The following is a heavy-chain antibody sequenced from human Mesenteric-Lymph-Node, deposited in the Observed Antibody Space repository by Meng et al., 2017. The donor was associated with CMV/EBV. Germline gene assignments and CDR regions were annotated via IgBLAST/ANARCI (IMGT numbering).Heavy chain of an antibody. D-gene: IGHD3-16*01. V-gene: IGHV3-15*01. CDR2: ITSKSDSTAA. Sequence: FTFRSGWLSWVRQAPGKGPEWIGRITSKSDSTAADYAAPVKGRFTISRDDSKHTLYLQMHSLNTADTAVYSCTHVFPVITGDAFDYWGQGTLVTVSS. CDR1: FTFRSGW. J-gene: IGHJ4*02. CDR3: THVFPVITGDAFDY.